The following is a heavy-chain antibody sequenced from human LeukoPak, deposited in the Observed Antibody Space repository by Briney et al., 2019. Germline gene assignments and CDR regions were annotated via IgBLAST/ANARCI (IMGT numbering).Heavy chain of an antibody. J-gene: IGHJ5*02. CDR1: GYTFTGYY. CDR2: INPNSGGT. Sequence: ASVKVSCKASGYTFTGYYMHWVRQAPGQGLEWMGWINPNSGGTNYAQKFQGRVTMTRDTSISTAYMELSRLRSDDTAVYYCARVSYGSGSPSRYNWFDPWGQGTLVTVSS. CDR3: ARVSYGSGSPSRYNWFDP. V-gene: IGHV1-2*02. D-gene: IGHD3-10*01.